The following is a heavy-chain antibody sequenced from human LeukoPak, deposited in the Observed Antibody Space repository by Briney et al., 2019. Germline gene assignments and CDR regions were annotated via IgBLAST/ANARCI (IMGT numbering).Heavy chain of an antibody. CDR2: INHSGST. CDR1: GGSFSGYY. CDR3: AGHSSGWVDY. V-gene: IGHV4-34*01. D-gene: IGHD6-19*01. J-gene: IGHJ4*02. Sequence: PSETLSLTCAVYGGSFSGYYWSWIRQPPGKGLEWIGEINHSGSTNYNPSLKSRVTISVDTSKNQFSLKLSSVTAADTAVYYCAGHSSGWVDYWGQGTLVTVSS.